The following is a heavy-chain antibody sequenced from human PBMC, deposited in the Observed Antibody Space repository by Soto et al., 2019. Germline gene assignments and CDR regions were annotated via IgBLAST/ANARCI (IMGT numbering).Heavy chain of an antibody. V-gene: IGHV3-48*03. J-gene: IGHJ4*02. D-gene: IGHD3-3*01. Sequence: GGSLRLSCAASGFTFSSHEMNWIRQAPGKGLEWVSYISSSGTTMYYADSVKGRFTISRDNAKNSLFLQMNSLRAEDTALYYCARGSVYSGPGTLVTVSS. CDR2: ISSSGTTM. CDR1: GFTFSSHE. CDR3: ARGSVY.